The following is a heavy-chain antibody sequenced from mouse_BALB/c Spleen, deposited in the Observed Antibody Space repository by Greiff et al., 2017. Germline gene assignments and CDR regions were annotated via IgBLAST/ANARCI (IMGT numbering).Heavy chain of an antibody. CDR3: ALRGYYAMDY. CDR2: IYPYNGGT. D-gene: IGHD1-1*01. Sequence: EVQLQQSGPELVKPGASVKISCKASGYTFTDYNMHWVKQSHGKSLEWIGYIYPYNGGTGYNQKFKSKATLTVDNSSSTAYMELRSLTSEDSAVYYCALRGYYAMDYWGQGTSVTVSS. CDR1: GYTFTDYN. V-gene: IGHV1S29*02. J-gene: IGHJ4*01.